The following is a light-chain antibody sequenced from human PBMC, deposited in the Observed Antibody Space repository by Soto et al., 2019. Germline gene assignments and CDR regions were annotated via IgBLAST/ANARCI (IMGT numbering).Light chain of an antibody. CDR2: GNS. V-gene: IGLV1-40*01. Sequence: QSVLTQPPSVSGAPGQRVTISCTGSSSNIGAGYDVHWYQQLPGTAPKLLIYGNSNRPSGVPDRFSGSKSGTSASLAITGLQAEDEADYYCQSYDSSLSGVFGGGTKL. CDR3: QSYDSSLSGV. CDR1: SSNIGAGYD. J-gene: IGLJ2*01.